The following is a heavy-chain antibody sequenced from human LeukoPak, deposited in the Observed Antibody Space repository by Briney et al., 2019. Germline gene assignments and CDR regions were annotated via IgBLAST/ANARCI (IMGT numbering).Heavy chain of an antibody. J-gene: IGHJ4*02. CDR3: ARGMWIVVVPAALDYFDY. Sequence: SETLSLTCTVSGGSISSGDYYWSWIRQPPGKGLEWIGYIYYSGSTYYNPSLKSRVTISVDTSKNQFSLKLSSVTAADTAVYYCARGMWIVVVPAALDYFDYWGQGTLVTVSS. V-gene: IGHV4-30-4*08. CDR2: IYYSGST. D-gene: IGHD2-2*01. CDR1: GGSISSGDYY.